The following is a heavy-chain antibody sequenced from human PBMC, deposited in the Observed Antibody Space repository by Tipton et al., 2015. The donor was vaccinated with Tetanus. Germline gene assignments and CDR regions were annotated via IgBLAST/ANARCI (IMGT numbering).Heavy chain of an antibody. V-gene: IGHV3-23*01. CDR1: GFSFSSYA. Sequence: SLRLSCAASGFSFSSYAMTWVRQAPGRGLEWVSAIRGSGEGKFYADSVKDRFTISRDNSKNTLYLQMNSLRAEDTAVYYCARSASPFDYWGQGTLVTVSS. CDR2: IRGSGEGK. CDR3: ARSASPFDY. J-gene: IGHJ4*02.